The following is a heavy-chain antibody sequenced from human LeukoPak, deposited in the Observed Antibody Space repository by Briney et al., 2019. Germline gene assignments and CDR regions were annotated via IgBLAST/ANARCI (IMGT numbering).Heavy chain of an antibody. J-gene: IGHJ4*02. Sequence: ASVKVSCKASGYTFTGYYMHWVRQAPGQGLEWMGWINPNSGGTNYAQKFQGRVTMTRDMSISTAYMELSRLRSDDTAVYYCAREVGYYDSSGYYSSWGQGTLVTVSS. CDR1: GYTFTGYY. CDR2: INPNSGGT. CDR3: AREVGYYDSSGYYSS. V-gene: IGHV1-2*02. D-gene: IGHD3-22*01.